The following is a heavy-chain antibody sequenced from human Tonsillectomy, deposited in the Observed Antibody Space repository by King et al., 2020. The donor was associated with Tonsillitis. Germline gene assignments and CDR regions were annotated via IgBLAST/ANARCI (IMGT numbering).Heavy chain of an antibody. CDR2: MNPNSGNT. CDR3: ARAPVLRFLEWLGDWFDP. CDR1: GYTFTSYD. V-gene: IGHV1-8*01. J-gene: IGHJ5*02. Sequence: QLVQSGAEVKKPGASVKVSCKASGYTFTSYDIYWVRQATGQGLEWMGWMNPNSGNTGYAQKFQGRVTMTRNTSISTAYMELSSLRSEDTAVYYCARAPVLRFLEWLGDWFDPWGQGTLVTVSS. D-gene: IGHD3-3*01.